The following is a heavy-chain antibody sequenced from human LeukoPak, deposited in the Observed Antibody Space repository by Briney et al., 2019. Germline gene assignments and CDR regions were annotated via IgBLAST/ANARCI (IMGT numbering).Heavy chain of an antibody. Sequence: RASVKVSCKASGYTFTGYYMHWVRQAPGQGLEWMGRIIPILGIANYAQKFQGRVTITADKSTSTAYMELSSLRSEDTAVYYCAKGQDYQLLGYYFDYWGQGTLVTVSS. CDR3: AKGQDYQLLGYYFDY. J-gene: IGHJ4*02. CDR2: IIPILGIA. D-gene: IGHD2-2*01. V-gene: IGHV1-69*04. CDR1: GYTFTGYY.